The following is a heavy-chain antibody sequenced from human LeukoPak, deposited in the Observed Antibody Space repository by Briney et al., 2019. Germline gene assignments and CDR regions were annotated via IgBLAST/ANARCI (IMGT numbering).Heavy chain of an antibody. D-gene: IGHD6-13*01. Sequence: APVEVSCKASGYTFTGYYMHWVRQAPGQGLEWMGWINPNSGGTNYAQKFQGRVTMTRDTSISTAYMELSRLRSDDTAVYYCARDKEGIAEYYFDYWGQGTLVTVSS. CDR3: ARDKEGIAEYYFDY. CDR2: INPNSGGT. V-gene: IGHV1-2*02. J-gene: IGHJ4*02. CDR1: GYTFTGYY.